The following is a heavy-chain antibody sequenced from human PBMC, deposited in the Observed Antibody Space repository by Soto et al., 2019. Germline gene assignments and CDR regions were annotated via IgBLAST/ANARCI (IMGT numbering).Heavy chain of an antibody. CDR1: GGSISSIHR. J-gene: IGHJ6*02. V-gene: IGHV4-4*02. CDR3: ARRGYCTNGVCYYGMDV. CDR2: IYHSGST. Sequence: AEPLSLTCAVSGGSISSIHRRSVGRHPPGKGLEWIGEIYHSGSTNYNPSLKSRVTISVDKSKNQFSLKLSSVTAADTAVYYCARRGYCTNGVCYYGMDVWGQGTTVT. D-gene: IGHD2-8*01.